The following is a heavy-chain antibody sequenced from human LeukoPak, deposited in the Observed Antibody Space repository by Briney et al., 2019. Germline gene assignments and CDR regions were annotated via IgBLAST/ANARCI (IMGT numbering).Heavy chain of an antibody. D-gene: IGHD2-2*01. Sequence: SETLSLTCTVSGGSISSYSWSWIRQPPGKGLEWIGYIYYSGSTNYNRCLKSRVTISVDTSKNQFSLKLSSVTAADTAVYYCARVSVVVPSRSYYYMEVWGKGTPVTVSS. J-gene: IGHJ6*03. CDR1: GGSISSYS. CDR2: IYYSGST. CDR3: ARVSVVVPSRSYYYMEV. V-gene: IGHV4-59*01.